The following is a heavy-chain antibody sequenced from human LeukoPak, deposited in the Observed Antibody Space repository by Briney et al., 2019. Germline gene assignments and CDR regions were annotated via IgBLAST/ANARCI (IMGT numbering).Heavy chain of an antibody. CDR1: GGSFSGYY. Sequence: SETLSLTCAVYGGSFSGYYWSWIRQPPGKGLEWIGYNYYSGSTNYNPSLKSRVTISIDTSKNQFSLKLSSVTAADTGVYYCARASVYDFWHGMDVWGQGTTVTVSS. J-gene: IGHJ6*02. CDR3: ARASVYDFWHGMDV. D-gene: IGHD3-3*01. V-gene: IGHV4-59*01. CDR2: NYYSGST.